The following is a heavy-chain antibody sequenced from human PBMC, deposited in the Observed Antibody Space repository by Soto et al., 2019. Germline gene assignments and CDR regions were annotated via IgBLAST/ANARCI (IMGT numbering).Heavy chain of an antibody. CDR3: ARDPRGYSGYDLQPFDY. CDR1: GFTFSSYE. V-gene: IGHV3-48*03. CDR2: ISSSGSTI. J-gene: IGHJ4*02. Sequence: GGSLRLSCAASGFTFSSYEMNWVRQAPGKGLEWVSYISSSGSTIYYADSVKGRFTISRDNAKNSLYLQMNSLRAEDTAVYYCARDPRGYSGYDLQPFDYWGQGTRVTVSS. D-gene: IGHD5-12*01.